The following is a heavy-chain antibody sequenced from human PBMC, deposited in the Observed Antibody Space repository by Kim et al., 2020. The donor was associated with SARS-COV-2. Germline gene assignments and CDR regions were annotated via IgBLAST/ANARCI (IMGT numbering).Heavy chain of an antibody. CDR1: GFTFSDYG. CDR3: VWGDSSDWYAFYYYGMDV. D-gene: IGHD6-13*01. J-gene: IGHJ6*01. V-gene: IGHV3-48*04. Sequence: GGSLRLSCVASGFTFSDYGINWVRQVPGKGLEWVSYISSSGSTEYYADSVKGRFTISRDNAKSSLFLRMNSLRVEDTAVYYCVWGDSSDWYAFYYYGMDV. CDR2: ISSSGSTE.